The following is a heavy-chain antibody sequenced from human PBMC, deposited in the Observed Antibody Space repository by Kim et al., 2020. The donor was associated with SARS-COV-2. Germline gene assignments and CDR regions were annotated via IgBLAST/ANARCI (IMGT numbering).Heavy chain of an antibody. CDR1: GFTFTSSA. V-gene: IGHV1-58*01. D-gene: IGHD2-15*01. CDR2: IVVGSGNT. CDR3: AAYCSGGSCYSGTDFDY. J-gene: IGHJ4*02. Sequence: SVKVSCKASGFTFTSSAVQWVRQARGQRLEWIGWIVVGSGNTNYAQKFQERVTITRDMSTSTAYMELSSLRSEDTAVYYCAAYCSGGSCYSGTDFDYWGQGTLVTVSS.